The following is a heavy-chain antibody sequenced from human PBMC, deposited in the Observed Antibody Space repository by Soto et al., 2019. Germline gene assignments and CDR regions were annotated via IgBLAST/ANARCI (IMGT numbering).Heavy chain of an antibody. Sequence: SETLSLTCTVSGGSISSGGYYWSWIRQHPGKGLEWIGYIYYSGSTYYNPSLKSRVTISVDTSKNQFSLKLGSVTAADTAVYYCARVLGDDYGGIGPYNWFDPWGQGTLVTVSS. CDR2: IYYSGST. V-gene: IGHV4-31*03. D-gene: IGHD4-17*01. J-gene: IGHJ5*02. CDR1: GGSISSGGYY. CDR3: ARVLGDDYGGIGPYNWFDP.